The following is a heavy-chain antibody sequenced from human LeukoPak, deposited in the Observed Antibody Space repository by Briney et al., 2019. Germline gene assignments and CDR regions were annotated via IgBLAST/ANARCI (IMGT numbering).Heavy chain of an antibody. CDR1: GYTFTSYD. CDR3: ARDRSGSYVPADY. CDR2: INPSGGST. Sequence: ASVKVSCKASGYTFTSYDINWVRQAPGQGLEWMGIINPSGGSTSYAQKFQGRVTMTRDTSTSTVYMELSSLRSEDTAVYYCARDRSGSYVPADYWGQGTLVTVSS. V-gene: IGHV1-46*01. J-gene: IGHJ4*02. D-gene: IGHD1-26*01.